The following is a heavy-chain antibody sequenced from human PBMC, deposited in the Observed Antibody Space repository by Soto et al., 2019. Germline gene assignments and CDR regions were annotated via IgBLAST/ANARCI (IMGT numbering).Heavy chain of an antibody. CDR2: ICHSGST. Sequence: SKTLSLTSVVSVAPTSIINWWGWVGQPPGKGLEWIGEICHSGSTNYNPSLKSRVTISVDKSKNQFSLKLSSVTAADTAVYYCARDLGSGSYYYFDYWGQGTLVTVSS. V-gene: IGHV4-4*02. CDR1: VAPTSIINW. D-gene: IGHD3-10*01. CDR3: ARDLGSGSYYYFDY. J-gene: IGHJ4*02.